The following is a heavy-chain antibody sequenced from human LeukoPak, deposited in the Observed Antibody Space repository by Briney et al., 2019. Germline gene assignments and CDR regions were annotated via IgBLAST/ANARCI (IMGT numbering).Heavy chain of an antibody. D-gene: IGHD6-19*01. CDR1: GYTLTGYY. CDR3: AIRSSGWYRYDY. Sequence: ASVKVSCKASGYTLTGYYMHWVRQAPGQGLEWMGWINPNSGGTNYAQKFQGRVTMTRDTSISTAYMELSRLRSDDTAVYYCAIRSSGWYRYDYWGQGTLVTVSS. CDR2: INPNSGGT. V-gene: IGHV1-2*02. J-gene: IGHJ4*02.